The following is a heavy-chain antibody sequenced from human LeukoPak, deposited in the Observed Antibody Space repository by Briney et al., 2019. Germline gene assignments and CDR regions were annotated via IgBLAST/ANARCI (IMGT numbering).Heavy chain of an antibody. Sequence: GGSLRLSCAASGFTFSNDGMSWVRQAPGKGLEWVSVISGSGDNTYHADSVKGRFAISRDNSKNTLYLQMNNLRADDTALYYCARGVTAGDYWGQGTLVTVSS. D-gene: IGHD2-21*02. J-gene: IGHJ4*02. CDR3: ARGVTAGDY. CDR1: GFTFSNDG. V-gene: IGHV3-23*01. CDR2: ISGSGDNT.